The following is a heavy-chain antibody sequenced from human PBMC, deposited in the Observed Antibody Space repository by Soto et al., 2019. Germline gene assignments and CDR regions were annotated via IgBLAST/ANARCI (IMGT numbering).Heavy chain of an antibody. CDR2: LYDRGST. CDR1: GASISGNY. V-gene: IGHV4-59*01. J-gene: IGHJ4*02. Sequence: QVQLQESGPGLVKPSETLSLTCTVSGASISGNYWRWIRQPPGKDLEWIAYLYDRGSTNYSPSLQRRVTMAIGRSTDQFSLALTSVPAADTGVYFCARYRRVPGWYYLDYGGQGILVTVSP. CDR3: ARYRRVPGWYYLDY. D-gene: IGHD6-19*01.